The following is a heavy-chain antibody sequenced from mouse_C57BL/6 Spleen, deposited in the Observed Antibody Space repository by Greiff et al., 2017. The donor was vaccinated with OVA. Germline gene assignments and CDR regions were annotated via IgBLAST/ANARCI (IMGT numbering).Heavy chain of an antibody. CDR2: INPSTGGT. D-gene: IGHD1-1*01. CDR1: GYSFTGYY. CDR3: ARTDTTVVDY. J-gene: IGHJ2*01. Sequence: EVQLQQSGPELVKPGASVKISCKASGYSFTGYYMNWVKQSPEQSLEWIGEINPSTGGTTYNQKFKAKATLTVDKSSSTAYMQRKSLTSEDSAVYYCARTDTTVVDYWGQGSTLTVSS. V-gene: IGHV1-42*01.